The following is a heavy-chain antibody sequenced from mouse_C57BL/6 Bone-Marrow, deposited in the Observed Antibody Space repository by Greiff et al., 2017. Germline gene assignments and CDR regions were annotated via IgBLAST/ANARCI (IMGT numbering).Heavy chain of an antibody. V-gene: IGHV1-52*01. CDR2: IDPSDSET. D-gene: IGHD2-5*01. CDR3: ARSSFYSNYEAY. J-gene: IGHJ3*01. CDR1: GYTFTSYW. Sequence: VQLQQPGAELVRPGSSVKMSCKASGYTFTSYWMHWVKQRPIQGLEWIGNIDPSDSETTYNQKFKDKATLTFDKSSSTAYMQLSSLTSDDSAVYYCARSSFYSNYEAYWGQGTLVTVSA.